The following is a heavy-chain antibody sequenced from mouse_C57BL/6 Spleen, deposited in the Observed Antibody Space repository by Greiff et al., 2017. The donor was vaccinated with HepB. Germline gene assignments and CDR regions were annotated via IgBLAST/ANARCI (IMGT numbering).Heavy chain of an antibody. V-gene: IGHV5-17*01. D-gene: IGHD1-2*01. CDR3: ARDSASYYIDD. J-gene: IGHJ2*01. Sequence: EVQGVESGGGLVKPGGSLTLSCAASGFTFSDYGMHWVRQAPEKGLEWVAYISSGSSTIYYADTVKGRFTISRDNAKNTLFLQMTSLRSEDTAMYYCARDSASYYIDDWGQGTTLTVSS. CDR1: GFTFSDYG. CDR2: ISSGSSTI.